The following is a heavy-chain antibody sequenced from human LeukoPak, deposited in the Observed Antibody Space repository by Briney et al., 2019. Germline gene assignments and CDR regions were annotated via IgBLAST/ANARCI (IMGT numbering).Heavy chain of an antibody. Sequence: NPSETLSLTCAVYGGSFSGYYWSWIRQPPGKGLEWIGEINHSGSTNYNPSLKSRVTISVDTSKNQFSLKLSSVTAADTAVYYCARRTVRGVHLVSGWFDPWGQGTLVTVSS. CDR2: INHSGST. V-gene: IGHV4-34*01. D-gene: IGHD3-10*01. CDR3: ARRTVRGVHLVSGWFDP. J-gene: IGHJ5*02. CDR1: GGSFSGYY.